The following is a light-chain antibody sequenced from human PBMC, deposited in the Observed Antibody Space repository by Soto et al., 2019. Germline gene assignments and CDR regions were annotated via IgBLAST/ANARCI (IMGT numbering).Light chain of an antibody. Sequence: EIVLTQSPGTLSLSPGERATLSCRASQSVGSNLLAWYQQKRGQAPRLLIYGASNRATGIPDRFSGSGSGTDFTLTISRLDPLDVSVYHRQLYGIPPRPFGQVSKVE. J-gene: IGKJ1*01. CDR1: QSVGSNL. V-gene: IGKV3-20*01. CDR2: GAS. CDR3: QLYGIPPRP.